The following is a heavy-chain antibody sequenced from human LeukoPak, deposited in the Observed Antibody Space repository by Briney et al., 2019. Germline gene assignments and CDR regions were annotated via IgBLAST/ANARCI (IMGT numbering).Heavy chain of an antibody. Sequence: XKXXXXIGSIYYSGSTYYNPSLKSRVTISVDTSKNQFSLKLSSVTAADTAVYYCARITVVTGYYFDYWGQGTLVTVSS. J-gene: IGHJ4*02. CDR3: ARITVVTGYYFDY. CDR2: IYYSGST. D-gene: IGHD2-15*01. V-gene: IGHV4-39*01.